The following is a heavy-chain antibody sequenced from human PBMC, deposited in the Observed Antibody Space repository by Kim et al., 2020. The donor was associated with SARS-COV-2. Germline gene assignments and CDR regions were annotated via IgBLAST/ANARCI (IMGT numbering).Heavy chain of an antibody. J-gene: IGHJ5*02. D-gene: IGHD1-26*01. CDR1: GYTFTSYD. V-gene: IGHV1-8*01. CDR2: MNPNSGNT. Sequence: ASVKVSCKASGYTFTSYDINWVRQATGQGLEWMGWMNPNSGNTGYAQKFQGRVTMTRNTSISTAYMELSSLRSEDTAVYYCAFSPKWELHGWFDPWGQGTLVTVSS. CDR3: AFSPKWELHGWFDP.